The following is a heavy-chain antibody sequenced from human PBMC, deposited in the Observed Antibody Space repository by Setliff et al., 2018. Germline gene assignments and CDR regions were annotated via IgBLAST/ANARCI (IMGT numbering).Heavy chain of an antibody. V-gene: IGHV4-39*07. CDR2: IIPGGST. CDR3: ARSFSRAEKFLLDY. Sequence: PSETLSLTCTVSGGSISSGDYYWSWIRQPPGKWLEWIGEIIPGGSTNYNPSLKSRVTISVDTSKNQFSLKVNSVTAADTAVYYCARSFSRAEKFLLDYWGQGALVTVSS. J-gene: IGHJ4*02. CDR1: GGSISSGDYY.